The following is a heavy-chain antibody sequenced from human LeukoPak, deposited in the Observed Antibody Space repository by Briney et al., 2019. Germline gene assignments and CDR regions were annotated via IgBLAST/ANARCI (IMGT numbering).Heavy chain of an antibody. D-gene: IGHD3-16*01. Sequence: SETLSLTCDVSGVSVTTTNWWTWFRQPPGKGLEWIGEVHLDGRTNYNPSLKSRLVMSADLPENHISLKLTSVTAADTAVYYCAREGVFYPPIAYSGQGTLAAVSS. V-gene: IGHV4-4*02. J-gene: IGHJ4*02. CDR3: AREGVFYPPIAY. CDR1: GVSVTTTNW. CDR2: VHLDGRT.